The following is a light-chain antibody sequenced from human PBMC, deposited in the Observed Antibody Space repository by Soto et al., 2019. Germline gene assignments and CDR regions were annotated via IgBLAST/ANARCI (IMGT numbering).Light chain of an antibody. V-gene: IGLV2-8*01. CDR2: EVS. J-gene: IGLJ3*02. CDR3: TPNEGSNIWV. CDR1: SSDVGAYNY. Sequence: QSVLTQPPSASGSPGQSVTISCTGTSSDVGAYNYVSWYQQYPGKAPKLMIYEVSKRPSGVPDRFPGSKSGKTASLTVSGLEFVEGGDNYCTPNEGSNIWVFGGGPKLPFL.